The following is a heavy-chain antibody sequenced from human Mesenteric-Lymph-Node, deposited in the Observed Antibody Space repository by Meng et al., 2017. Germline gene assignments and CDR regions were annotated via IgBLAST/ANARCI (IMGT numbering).Heavy chain of an antibody. Sequence: GESLKISCAASGFNFGRYAMTWVRQAPGKGLEWVSGVSGSGGGTNYADSVRGRFTISRDNSKNTLYLQMNSLRAADTAIYYCAKALGTSSQYGMDVWGQGTTVTVSS. J-gene: IGHJ6*02. V-gene: IGHV3-23*01. CDR2: VSGSGGGT. CDR3: AKALGTSSQYGMDV. D-gene: IGHD1-14*01. CDR1: GFNFGRYA.